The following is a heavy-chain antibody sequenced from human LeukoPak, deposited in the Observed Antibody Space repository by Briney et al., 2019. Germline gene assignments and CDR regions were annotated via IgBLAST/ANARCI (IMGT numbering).Heavy chain of an antibody. D-gene: IGHD4-17*01. CDR1: GFTFTNYW. CDR2: FYPGASDA. J-gene: IGHJ4*02. V-gene: IGHV5-51*01. Sequence: VESLNISRQGSGFTFTNYWIAWVRQLPGKGLECMGGFYPGASDAMYSPSFQGQVTISADKSIRTAYLQWSSLKASYTAMYYCARHDYGDYLDFWGQGTLVAVSS. CDR3: ARHDYGDYLDF.